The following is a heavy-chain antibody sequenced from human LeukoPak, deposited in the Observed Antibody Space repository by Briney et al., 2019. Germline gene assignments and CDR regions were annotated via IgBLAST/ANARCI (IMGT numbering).Heavy chain of an antibody. D-gene: IGHD6-13*01. V-gene: IGHV1-69*04. Sequence: AASVKVSCKASGGTFSSYAISWVRQAPGQGLEWMGRIIPIFGIANYAQKFQGRVTITADKSTSTAYMELSSLRSEDTAVYYCASPIAAADHLGYWGQGTLVTVSS. CDR3: ASPIAAADHLGY. CDR2: IIPIFGIA. J-gene: IGHJ4*02. CDR1: GGTFSSYA.